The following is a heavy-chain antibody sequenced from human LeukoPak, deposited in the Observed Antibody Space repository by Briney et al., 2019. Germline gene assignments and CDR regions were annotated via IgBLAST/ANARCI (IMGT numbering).Heavy chain of an antibody. Sequence: GASVKVSCKASGYTFTSYAMHWVRQAPGQRLEWMGWINAGNGNTKYSQKLQGRVTITRDTSASTAYMELSSLRSEDTAVYYCARSPYLEWLLSCLDYWGQGTLVTVSS. CDR3: ARSPYLEWLLSCLDY. V-gene: IGHV1-3*01. J-gene: IGHJ4*02. CDR1: GYTFTSYA. CDR2: INAGNGNT. D-gene: IGHD3-3*01.